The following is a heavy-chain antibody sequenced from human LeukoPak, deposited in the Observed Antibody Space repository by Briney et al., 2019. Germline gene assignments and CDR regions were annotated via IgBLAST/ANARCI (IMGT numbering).Heavy chain of an antibody. CDR3: ARDYYDSSNYLGNLDY. CDR2: MNPYSGGK. Sequence: GASVKVSCKASGYTFTGYYMHWVRQAPGQGLEWMGWMNPYSGGKNYAEKFQGRVTMTRDTSISTAYMELSRLRADDTAFYYCARDYYDSSNYLGNLDYWGQGTLVTVSS. CDR1: GYTFTGYY. D-gene: IGHD3-22*01. J-gene: IGHJ4*02. V-gene: IGHV1-2*02.